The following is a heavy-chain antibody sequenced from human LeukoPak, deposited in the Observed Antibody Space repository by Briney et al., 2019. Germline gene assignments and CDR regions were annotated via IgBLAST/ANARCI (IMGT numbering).Heavy chain of an antibody. CDR1: GGSISSGGYY. D-gene: IGHD4-17*01. J-gene: IGHJ4*02. CDR3: ARVGYGDRSFPASFDY. Sequence: SETLSLTCTVSGGSISSGGYYWSWIRQHPGKGLGWIGYIYYSGSTYYSPSLKRRVTISVDTSKNQFSLKLSSVTAADTAVYYCARVGYGDRSFPASFDYWGQGTLVTVSS. CDR2: IYYSGST. V-gene: IGHV4-31*03.